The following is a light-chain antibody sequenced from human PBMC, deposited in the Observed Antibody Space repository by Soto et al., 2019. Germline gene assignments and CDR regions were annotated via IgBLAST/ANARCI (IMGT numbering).Light chain of an antibody. J-gene: IGKJ5*01. CDR2: DTS. Sequence: LTQSPATLSLSPGERVSLSCHSSQSVSSSYVAWYQHKPGLAPRLIIHDTSSRAIGIPDRLSGSKSGTNFTLTIRRMEPEDVGMYYCQQYGSSPITFGQGTRLE. CDR3: QQYGSSPIT. CDR1: QSVSSSY. V-gene: IGKV3D-20*01.